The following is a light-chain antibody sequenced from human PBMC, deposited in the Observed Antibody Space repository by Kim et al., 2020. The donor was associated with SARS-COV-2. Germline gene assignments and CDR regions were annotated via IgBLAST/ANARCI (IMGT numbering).Light chain of an antibody. V-gene: IGKV3-11*01. CDR3: QQRGNWPWT. J-gene: IGKJ1*01. Sequence: LSPGERATLSCRASRSISNYIAWYQQKPGQPPRRLIYEASDRATGIPVRCSGSGSGTDFTLTISSLEPEDCAVYYCQQRGNWPWTFGQGTKVDIK. CDR1: RSISNY. CDR2: EAS.